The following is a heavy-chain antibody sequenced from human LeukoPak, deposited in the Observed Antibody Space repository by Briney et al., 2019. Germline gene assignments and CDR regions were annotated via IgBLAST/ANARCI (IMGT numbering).Heavy chain of an antibody. D-gene: IGHD2-2*01. J-gene: IGHJ4*02. CDR1: GFTFSTYN. Sequence: GGSLRLSCAASGFTFSTYNMNWVRQATGKGLEWVTSMSSTSTYIYYADSVKGRFTISRDNAKNSLYLQMNSLRAEDTAVYYCARGARLHCSGTTCYAGDYWGQGTLVTVSS. V-gene: IGHV3-21*01. CDR3: ARGARLHCSGTTCYAGDY. CDR2: MSSTSTYI.